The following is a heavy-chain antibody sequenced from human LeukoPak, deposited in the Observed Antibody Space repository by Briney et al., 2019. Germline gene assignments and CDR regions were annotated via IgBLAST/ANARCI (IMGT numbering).Heavy chain of an antibody. CDR1: GYSFTSYW. CDR2: IYPGDSDT. Sequence: GESLKISCKGSGYSFTSYWIGWVRQMPGKGLECMGIIYPGDSDTRYSPSFQGQVTISADKSISTAYLQWSSLKASDTAMYYCARLGSDYYYAPNWFDPWGQGTLVTVSS. CDR3: ARLGSDYYYAPNWFDP. V-gene: IGHV5-51*01. J-gene: IGHJ5*02. D-gene: IGHD3-10*01.